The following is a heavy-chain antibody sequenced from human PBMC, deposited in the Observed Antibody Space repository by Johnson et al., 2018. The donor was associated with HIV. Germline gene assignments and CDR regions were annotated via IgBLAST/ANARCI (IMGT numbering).Heavy chain of an antibody. CDR1: GFTFDDYG. J-gene: IGHJ3*02. CDR3: AKDTSSSWSLDAFDI. Sequence: VQVVESGGGVVRPGGSLRLSCAASGFTFDDYGMSWVRQAPGKGLEWVSAISGSGGSTYYADHVKGRVTISRDNSKNTLYLQMNSLRAEDTAVYYCAKDTSSSWSLDAFDIWGQGTMVTVSS. CDR2: ISGSGGST. D-gene: IGHD6-13*01. V-gene: IGHV3-23*04.